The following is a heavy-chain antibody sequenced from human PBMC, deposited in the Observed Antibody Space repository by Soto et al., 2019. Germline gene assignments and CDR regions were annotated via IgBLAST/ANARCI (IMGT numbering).Heavy chain of an antibody. CDR3: ARDLRITGTPLGYYHYVMDF. D-gene: IGHD1-20*01. CDR1: GFTFSSYS. Sequence: GGSLRLSCAASGFTFSSYSMNWVRQAPGKGLEWVSSISSSSSYIYYADSVKGRFTISRDNAKNSLYLQMNSLRAEDTAVYYCARDLRITGTPLGYYHYVMDFWGQGTTVIVSS. CDR2: ISSSSSYI. J-gene: IGHJ6*02. V-gene: IGHV3-21*01.